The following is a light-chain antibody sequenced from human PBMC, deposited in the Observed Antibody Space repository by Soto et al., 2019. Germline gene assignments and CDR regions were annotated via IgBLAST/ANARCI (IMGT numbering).Light chain of an antibody. Sequence: QSALTQPASVSGSPGQSITISCTGTSSDVGGNGYVSWYQQHPGKAPKLMIYDVGNRPSGVSNRFSGSKSGNTASLTISGLLAADEADYYCSSYTTSSTLDVFGTGTKLTVL. CDR1: SSDVGGNGY. J-gene: IGLJ1*01. CDR2: DVG. CDR3: SSYTTSSTLDV. V-gene: IGLV2-14*03.